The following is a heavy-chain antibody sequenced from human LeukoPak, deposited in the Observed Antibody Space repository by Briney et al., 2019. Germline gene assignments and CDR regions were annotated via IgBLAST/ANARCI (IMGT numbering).Heavy chain of an antibody. Sequence: SVKVSYKASGGTFSSYAISWVRQAPGQGLEWMGGIIPIFGTANYAQKFQGRVTITADESTSTAYMELSSLRSEDTAVYYCARVQLGYCSSTSCYEGYYYYYYGMDVWGQGTTVTVSS. V-gene: IGHV1-69*13. J-gene: IGHJ6*02. CDR1: GGTFSSYA. D-gene: IGHD2-2*01. CDR3: ARVQLGYCSSTSCYEGYYYYYYGMDV. CDR2: IIPIFGTA.